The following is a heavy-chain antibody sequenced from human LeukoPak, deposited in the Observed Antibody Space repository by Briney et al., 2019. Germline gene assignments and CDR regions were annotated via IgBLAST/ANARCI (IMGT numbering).Heavy chain of an antibody. CDR1: GFTFSSNS. CDR2: ISSSSSYI. Sequence: PGGSLRLSCAASGFTFSSNSMNWVRQAPGKGLEWVSYISSSSSYIYYADSVKGRFTMSRDNAKNSLFLQMNSLRAEDTAVYYCARESIFGVVDYMDVWGKGTTVTVSS. V-gene: IGHV3-21*04. CDR3: ARESIFGVVDYMDV. J-gene: IGHJ6*03. D-gene: IGHD3-3*02.